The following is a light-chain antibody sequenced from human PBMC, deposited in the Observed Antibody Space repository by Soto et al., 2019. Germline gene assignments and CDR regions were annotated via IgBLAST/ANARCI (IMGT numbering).Light chain of an antibody. CDR1: QSVSSGH. V-gene: IGKV3-20*01. CDR2: GAS. Sequence: VLTQSPGTLSLSPGDRASLSCRASQSVSSGHLAWYQQKPGQAPRLLIYGASSRATGIPDRFSGRGSGTDFNLSISRLQPEDFATHYCLQGYKYPQTFGQGTKV. J-gene: IGKJ1*01. CDR3: LQGYKYPQT.